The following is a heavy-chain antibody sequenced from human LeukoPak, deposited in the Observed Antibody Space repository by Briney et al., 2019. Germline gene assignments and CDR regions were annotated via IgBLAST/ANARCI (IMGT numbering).Heavy chain of an antibody. V-gene: IGHV1-24*01. CDR3: ATYITMVWGVITRAFDP. CDR2: FDPEDGET. D-gene: IGHD3-10*01. CDR1: GYTLTELS. Sequence: ASVKVSCKVSGYTLTELSMHWVRQAPGKGLEWMGGFDPEDGETIYAQKFQGRVTMTEDTSTDTAYMELSSLRSEDTAVYYCATYITMVWGVITRAFDPWGQGTLVTVSS. J-gene: IGHJ5*02.